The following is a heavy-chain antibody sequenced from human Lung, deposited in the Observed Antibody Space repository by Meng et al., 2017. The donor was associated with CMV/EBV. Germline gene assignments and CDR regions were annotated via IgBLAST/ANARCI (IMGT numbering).Heavy chain of an antibody. V-gene: IGHV4-31*02. CDR2: IYYSGST. J-gene: IGHJ5*02. CDR3: ARPMKDCSSTSCWNAYVDP. Sequence: SGGYYWSWIRQHPGKGLELIGYIYYSGSTYYSPSLKSRVTISVDTSKNQFSLKLSSVTAADTAVYYCARPMKDCSSTSCWNAYVDPWGQGTLVTVSS. D-gene: IGHD2-2*01. CDR1: SGGYY.